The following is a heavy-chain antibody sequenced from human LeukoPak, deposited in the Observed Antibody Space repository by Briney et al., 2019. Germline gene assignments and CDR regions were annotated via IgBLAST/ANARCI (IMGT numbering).Heavy chain of an antibody. CDR2: ISAYNGNT. CDR3: ARDKDSSGWSYYYYYGMDV. Sequence: ASVKVSCKASGYTLTSYGISWVRQAPGQGLEWMGWISAYNGNTNYAQKLQGRVTMTTDTSTSTAYMELRSLRSDDTAVYYRARDKDSSGWSYYYYYGMDVWGQGTTVTVSS. CDR1: GYTLTSYG. J-gene: IGHJ6*02. V-gene: IGHV1-18*01. D-gene: IGHD6-19*01.